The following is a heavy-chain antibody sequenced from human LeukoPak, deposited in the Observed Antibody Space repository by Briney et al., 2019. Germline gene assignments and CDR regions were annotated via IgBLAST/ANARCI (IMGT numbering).Heavy chain of an antibody. J-gene: IGHJ4*02. CDR3: ARHSGMSSFHFDY. CDR1: SGSLSSYS. CDR2: IFYRGST. D-gene: IGHD6-13*01. Sequence: PESLSLTCTVSSGSLSSYSWSWIRQLPGKLLEWIGCIFYRGSTTFNPSLKSRFPISGETSKNQFSWSLSAVAVATPAVFYCARHSGMSSFHFDYWGQGTVVSVSS. V-gene: IGHV4-59*01.